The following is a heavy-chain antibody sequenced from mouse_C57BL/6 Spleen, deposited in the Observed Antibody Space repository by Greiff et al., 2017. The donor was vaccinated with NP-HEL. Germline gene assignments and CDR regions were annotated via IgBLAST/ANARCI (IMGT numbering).Heavy chain of an antibody. Sequence: VQLQQSGPELVKPGASVKISCKASGYTFTDYYMNWVKQSHGKSLEWIGDINPNNGGTSYNQKFKGKATLTVDKSSSTAYMELRSLTSEDSAVYYCARRGHSNYLAYWGQGTLVTVSA. J-gene: IGHJ3*01. V-gene: IGHV1-26*01. CDR3: ARRGHSNYLAY. CDR2: INPNNGGT. CDR1: GYTFTDYY. D-gene: IGHD2-5*01.